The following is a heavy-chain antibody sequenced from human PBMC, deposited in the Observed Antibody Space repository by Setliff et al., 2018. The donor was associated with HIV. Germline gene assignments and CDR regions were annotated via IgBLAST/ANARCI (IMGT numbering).Heavy chain of an antibody. CDR2: ISAYNGNT. Sequence: VASVKVSCKPSGYTFTSYGISWVRQAPGQGLEWMGWISAYNGNTNYAQKFQGRVTITADESTSTAYMELSSLRSEDTAVYYCAGTLGYSSSWYWFDPWGQGTLVTVSS. D-gene: IGHD6-13*01. CDR1: GYTFTSYG. J-gene: IGHJ5*02. V-gene: IGHV1-18*01. CDR3: AGTLGYSSSWYWFDP.